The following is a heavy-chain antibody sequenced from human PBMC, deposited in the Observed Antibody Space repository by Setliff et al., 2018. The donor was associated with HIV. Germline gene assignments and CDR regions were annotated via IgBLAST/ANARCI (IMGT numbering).Heavy chain of an antibody. V-gene: IGHV4-59*01. CDR3: AGYTTAWFDP. Sequence: PSETLSLTCTVSGGSISAYYWSWIRQPPGKGLEWIGYIYYSGGTTYNPSLKSRVTISVGASKSQFSLNLTSVTVADMAIYYCAGYTTAWFDPWGQGTLVTVSS. CDR1: GGSISAYY. CDR2: IYYSGGT. J-gene: IGHJ5*02. D-gene: IGHD2-2*02.